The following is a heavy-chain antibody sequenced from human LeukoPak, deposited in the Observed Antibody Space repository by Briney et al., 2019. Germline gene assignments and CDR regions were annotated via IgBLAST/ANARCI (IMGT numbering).Heavy chain of an antibody. Sequence: PSETLSLTCTVSGGSIIGSTSYWGWIRQPPGKGLDWIGIINYSGSTYYNPSLRSRVTISVDTSKNQFSLKLNSVTASDTAVYYCARGCGYWGQGTLVTVSS. J-gene: IGHJ4*02. V-gene: IGHV4-39*01. CDR3: ARGCGY. CDR1: GGSIIGSTSY. CDR2: INYSGST. D-gene: IGHD2-21*01.